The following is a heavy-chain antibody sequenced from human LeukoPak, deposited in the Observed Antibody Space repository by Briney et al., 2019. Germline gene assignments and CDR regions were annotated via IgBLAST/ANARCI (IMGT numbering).Heavy chain of an antibody. D-gene: IGHD5-12*01. CDR1: GCSFSSNW. CDR2: IKQDGSEK. Sequence: GGSLTLSCAVSGCSFSSNWMSWVRQAPGGGLEWGANIKQDGSEKNYVTSVKGRFTISRDNAKNTVYLQMNRLRVEDTAIYYWGREGVDIVTYAYWGQGTLVTVSS. V-gene: IGHV3-7*03. CDR3: GREGVDIVTYAY. J-gene: IGHJ4*02.